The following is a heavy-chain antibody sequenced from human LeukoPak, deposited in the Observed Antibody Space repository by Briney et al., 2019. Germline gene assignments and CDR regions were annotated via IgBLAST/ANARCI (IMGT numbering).Heavy chain of an antibody. CDR1: GFTFSSYA. CDR3: AREGLTTTPNNAFDI. Sequence: PGGSLRLSCAASGFTFSSYAMHWVRQAPGKGLEWVAVISYDGSNKYYADSVKGRFTISRDNSKNTLYLQMNSLRAEDTVLYFCAREGLTTTPNNAFDIWGQGTMVTVSS. D-gene: IGHD4-11*01. V-gene: IGHV3-30-3*01. J-gene: IGHJ3*02. CDR2: ISYDGSNK.